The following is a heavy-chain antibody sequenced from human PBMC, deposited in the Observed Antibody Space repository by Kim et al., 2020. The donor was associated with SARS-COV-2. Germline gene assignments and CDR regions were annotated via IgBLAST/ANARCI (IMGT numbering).Heavy chain of an antibody. V-gene: IGHV3-30*01. CDR3: ARGARAFDI. Sequence: GMNEYYAEAVRGQFTISRDNSKNTLFLLMNNLKVEDTALYYCARGARAFDIWGQGTMVTVSS. J-gene: IGHJ3*02. CDR2: GMNE.